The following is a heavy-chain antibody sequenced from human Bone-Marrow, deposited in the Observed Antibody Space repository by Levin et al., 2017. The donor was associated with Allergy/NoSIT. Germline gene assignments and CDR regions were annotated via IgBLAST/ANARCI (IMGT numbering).Heavy chain of an antibody. CDR3: ARKFWRTFDY. CDR1: GFKSSDYD. D-gene: IGHD3-3*01. V-gene: IGHV3-11*01. Sequence: GESLKISCQISGFKSSDYDMAWIRQAPGKGLEWISSISTTGSTIYYGDSVRGRFTISRDNAKNSLYLQMISLTAEDTAVYFCARKFWRTFDYWGQGTRVNVSS. J-gene: IGHJ4*02. CDR2: ISTTGSTI.